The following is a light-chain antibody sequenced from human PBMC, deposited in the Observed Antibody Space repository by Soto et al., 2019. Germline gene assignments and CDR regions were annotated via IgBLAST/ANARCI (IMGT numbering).Light chain of an antibody. CDR3: QQYDNIPLT. CDR2: DAS. J-gene: IGKJ4*01. V-gene: IGKV1-33*01. CDR1: QDISNY. Sequence: DIQMTQSPSSLSASVGDRVTITCQASQDISNYLNWYQQKPGKAPKLLIYDASNLATGVPSRFRGSGSVTDFTFTISSLQPEDTATYYCQQYDNIPLTSGGGTKVEIK.